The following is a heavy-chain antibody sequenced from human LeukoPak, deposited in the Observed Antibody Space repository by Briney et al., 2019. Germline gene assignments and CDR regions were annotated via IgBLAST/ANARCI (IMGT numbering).Heavy chain of an antibody. J-gene: IGHJ6*03. CDR3: AKDGGTYPYFLDV. D-gene: IGHD1-26*01. CDR1: GFTFDDYA. CDR2: ISWNSGSI. Sequence: PGGSLRPSCAASGFTFDDYAMHWVRQAPGKGLEWVSGISWNSGSIGYADSVKGRFTISRDNAKNSLYLQMNSLRAEDTAIYICAKDGGTYPYFLDVWGKGTTVIVSS. V-gene: IGHV3-9*01.